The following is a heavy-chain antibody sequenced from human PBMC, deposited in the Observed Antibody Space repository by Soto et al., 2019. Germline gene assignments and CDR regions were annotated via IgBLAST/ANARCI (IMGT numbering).Heavy chain of an antibody. D-gene: IGHD6-19*01. V-gene: IGHV4-34*01. CDR2: INHSGST. Sequence: SETLSLTCAVYGGSFSGYYWSWIRQPPGKGLEWIGEINHSGSTNYNPSLKSRVTISVDTSKNQFSLKLNSVTAADTAVYYCASSSGWYERHSPRNNWFDPWGQGTLVTVSS. CDR1: GGSFSGYY. J-gene: IGHJ5*02. CDR3: ASSSGWYERHSPRNNWFDP.